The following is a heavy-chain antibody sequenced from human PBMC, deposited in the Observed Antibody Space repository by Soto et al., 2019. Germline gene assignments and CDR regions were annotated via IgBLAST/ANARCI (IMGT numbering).Heavy chain of an antibody. J-gene: IGHJ4*02. CDR3: ASYLLDYYDSSGYYY. CDR2: IYYSGST. V-gene: IGHV4-59*08. CDR1: GGSISSYY. D-gene: IGHD3-22*01. Sequence: QVQLQESGPGLVKPSETLSLTCTVSGGSISSYYWSWIRQPPGKGLEWIGYIYYSGSTYYNPSLKSRVTISVDTSKNQFSLKLSSVTAADTAVYYCASYLLDYYDSSGYYYWGQGTLVTVSS.